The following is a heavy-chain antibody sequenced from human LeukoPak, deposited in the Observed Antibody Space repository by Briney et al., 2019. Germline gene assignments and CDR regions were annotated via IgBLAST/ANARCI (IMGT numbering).Heavy chain of an antibody. CDR2: IIPIFGTA. D-gene: IGHD2-2*01. J-gene: IGHJ5*02. CDR1: GYTFTGYY. Sequence: SVKVSCKASGYTFTGYYMHWVRQAPGQGLEWMGGIIPIFGTANYAQKFQGRVTITADESTSTAYMELSSLRPEDTAVYYCASGVEYQLLQGNWFDPWGQGTLVTVSS. V-gene: IGHV1-69*13. CDR3: ASGVEYQLLQGNWFDP.